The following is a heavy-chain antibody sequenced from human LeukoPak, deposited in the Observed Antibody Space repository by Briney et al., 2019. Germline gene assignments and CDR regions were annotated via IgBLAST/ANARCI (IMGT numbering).Heavy chain of an antibody. CDR1: GGTFSSFI. J-gene: IGHJ5*02. CDR3: ARGVGATSHWFDP. CDR2: IIPILGIA. V-gene: IGHV1-69*02. Sequence: SVYVSCTPSGGTFSSFIISCVRQAPGPGLEWLRRIIPILGIANHAQKFQGRVTITADKSTSTAYMELGSLRSEDTAVYYCARGVGATSHWFDPWGQGTLVTVSS. D-gene: IGHD1-26*01.